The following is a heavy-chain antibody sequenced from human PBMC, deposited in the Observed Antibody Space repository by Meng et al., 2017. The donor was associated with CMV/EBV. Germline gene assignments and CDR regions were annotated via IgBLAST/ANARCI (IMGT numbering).Heavy chain of an antibody. D-gene: IGHD2-2*01. J-gene: IGHJ3*02. V-gene: IGHV4-59*01. CDR1: GGSISSYY. CDR3: ARRTSRRAFDI. CDR2: IYYSGST. Sequence: SETLSLTCTVSGGSISSYYWSWIRQPPGKGLEWIGYIYYSGSTNYNPSLKSRVTISVDTSKNQFSLKLSSVTAAGTAVYYCARRTSRRAFDIWGQGTMVTVSS.